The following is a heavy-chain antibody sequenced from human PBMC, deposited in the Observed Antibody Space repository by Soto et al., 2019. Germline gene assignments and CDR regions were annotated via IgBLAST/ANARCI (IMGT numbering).Heavy chain of an antibody. CDR2: INHSGST. V-gene: IGHV4-34*01. CDR3: ARAHRVATIWFDP. Sequence: SETLSLTCAVYGGSFSGYYWSWIRQPPGKGLEWIGEINHSGSTNYNPSLKSRVTISVDTSKNQFSLKLSSVTAADTAVYYCARAHRVATIWFDPWGQGTLVTVSS. J-gene: IGHJ5*02. CDR1: GGSFSGYY. D-gene: IGHD5-12*01.